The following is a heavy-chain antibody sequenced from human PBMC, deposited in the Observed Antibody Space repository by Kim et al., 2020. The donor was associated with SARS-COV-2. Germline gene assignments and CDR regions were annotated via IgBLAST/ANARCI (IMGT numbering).Heavy chain of an antibody. V-gene: IGHV3-23*01. CDR2: ISGSGGGT. J-gene: IGHJ4*02. CDR1: GFTFSSYA. D-gene: IGHD3-16*01. Sequence: GGSLRLSCAASGFTFSSYAMSWVRQAPGKGLEWVSAISGSGGGTYYADSVKGRFTISRDNSKNTLYLQMNSLRAEDTAVYYCRSKTGGFDYWGQGPLVTVSS. CDR3: RSKTGGFDY.